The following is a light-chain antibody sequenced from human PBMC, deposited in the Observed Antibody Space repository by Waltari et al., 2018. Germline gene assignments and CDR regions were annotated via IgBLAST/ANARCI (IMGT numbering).Light chain of an antibody. CDR1: SGHSNNI. J-gene: IGLJ3*02. V-gene: IGLV4-69*01. Sequence: QLVVTQSSSASASLGASVKLTCTLDSGHSNNIIAWLQQQPENGPRYLMKINSDGSHSKGDAIPYRFSGSSSGAERYLTISSLKSEDEGDYYCQTGGHGTWVFGGGTKLTVL. CDR2: INSDGSH. CDR3: QTGGHGTWV.